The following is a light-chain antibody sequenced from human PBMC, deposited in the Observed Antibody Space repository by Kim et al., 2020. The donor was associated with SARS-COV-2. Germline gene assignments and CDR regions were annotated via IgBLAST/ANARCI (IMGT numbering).Light chain of an antibody. CDR2: GAS. CDR3: QQYGTLPYT. V-gene: IGKV3-20*01. J-gene: IGKJ2*01. Sequence: LRPRESAPLSRRASPSVNRRYLAWYQLKPGQAPRFLIVGASSWATGVPDRFSGSGSGTDFTLTISSLEPEEFAVYYCQQYGTLPYTFGQGTKLEI. CDR1: PSVNRRY.